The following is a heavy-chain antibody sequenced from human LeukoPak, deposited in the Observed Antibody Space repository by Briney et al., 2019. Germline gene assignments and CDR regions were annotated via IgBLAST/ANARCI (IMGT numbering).Heavy chain of an antibody. CDR3: ARGRSLIAAAVTGYLDY. CDR1: GFTFSNYA. CDR2: ISYDGSDK. V-gene: IGHV3-30*04. J-gene: IGHJ4*02. Sequence: GGSLRLSCEASGFTFSNYAMHWVRQAPGKGLEWVALISYDGSDKYYVDSVKGRFTISRDKSKNTLYLQMNSLRAEDTAVYYCARGRSLIAAAVTGYLDYWGQGTLVTVSS. D-gene: IGHD6-13*01.